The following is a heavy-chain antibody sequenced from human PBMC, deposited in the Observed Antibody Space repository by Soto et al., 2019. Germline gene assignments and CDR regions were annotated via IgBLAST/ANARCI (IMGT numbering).Heavy chain of an antibody. CDR1: GLTFSKYW. CDR2: IKHDGSEQ. Sequence: GGSLRLSCAASGLTFSKYWMTWVRQAPGKGLEWVANIKHDGSEQYYVGSVKGRFAISRDNAKNSLFLQMDSLRAEDTAVYYCASVPGSPGYHGLDVWGQGTTVTVSS. D-gene: IGHD5-12*01. CDR3: ASVPGSPGYHGLDV. J-gene: IGHJ6*02. V-gene: IGHV3-7*03.